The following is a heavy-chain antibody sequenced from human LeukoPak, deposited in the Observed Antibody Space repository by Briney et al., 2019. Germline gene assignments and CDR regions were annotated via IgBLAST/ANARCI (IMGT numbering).Heavy chain of an antibody. CDR1: GGSFSGYY. V-gene: IGHV4-34*01. D-gene: IGHD5-12*01. J-gene: IGHJ4*02. CDR2: VNHGGTT. CDR3: ARRDIVATIST. Sequence: SETLSLTCAVYGGSFSGYYWTWIRQPPGRGLEWIGEVNHGGTTNYNPSLKGRVIISTDTSKNQFSLNLNSVTAADTAVYYCARRDIVATISTWGQGTLVTVSS.